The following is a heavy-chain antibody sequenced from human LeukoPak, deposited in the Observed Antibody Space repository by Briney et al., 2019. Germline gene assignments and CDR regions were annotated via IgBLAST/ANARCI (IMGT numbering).Heavy chain of an antibody. V-gene: IGHV1-18*01. D-gene: IGHD1-26*01. J-gene: IGHJ1*01. CDR2: ISAYTSNT. Sequence: ASVKVSCKASGYTFTSYGISWVRQAPGQGLEWMGWISAYTSNTNYAQNLQGRVTMTTDTSTSTAYMELRSLRSDDTVVYYCARDPDGTYYYEYFLHWGQGTLVTVSS. CDR3: ARDPDGTYYYEYFLH. CDR1: GYTFTSYG.